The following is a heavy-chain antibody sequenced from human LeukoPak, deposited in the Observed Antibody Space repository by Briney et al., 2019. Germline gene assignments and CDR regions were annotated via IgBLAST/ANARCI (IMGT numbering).Heavy chain of an antibody. CDR2: INWNGAST. J-gene: IGHJ4*02. V-gene: IGHV3-20*04. D-gene: IGHD6-13*01. CDR3: ARTFSSTLYVPSDFDY. Sequence: PGGSLRLSCAASGFTFDDYALSWVRQGPGKGLEWVSGINWNGASTNYAHSVKGRFTISRDNAKNSLYLQMNSLRAEDTALYYCARTFSSTLYVPSDFDYWGQGTLVTVSS. CDR1: GFTFDDYA.